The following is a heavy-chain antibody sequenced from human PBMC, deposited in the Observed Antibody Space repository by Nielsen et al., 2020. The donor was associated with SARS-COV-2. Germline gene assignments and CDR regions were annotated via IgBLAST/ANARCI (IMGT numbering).Heavy chain of an antibody. D-gene: IGHD2-15*01. Sequence: SVKVSCKASGYTFTNNYMHWVRQAPGQGLEWMGLINPTNGGTTYAQKFQGRVTMTEDTSTDTAYMELSSLRSEDTAVYYCATEGIWGQGTLVTVSS. J-gene: IGHJ4*02. CDR3: ATEGI. V-gene: IGHV1-46*01. CDR2: INPTNGGT. CDR1: GYTFTNNY.